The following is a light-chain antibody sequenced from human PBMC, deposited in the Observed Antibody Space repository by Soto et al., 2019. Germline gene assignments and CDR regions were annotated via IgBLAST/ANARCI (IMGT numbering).Light chain of an antibody. Sequence: DIVMTQSPDSLAVSLGERATINCKSSQSVLYSSNNKNYLAWHQQKPGQPPKLLIYWASTRESGVPDRFSGSGSGTDFTLTISSLQAEDVAVYYCQQYYISPWTFGQGTKVEIK. CDR1: QSVLYSSNNKNY. V-gene: IGKV4-1*01. CDR2: WAS. J-gene: IGKJ1*01. CDR3: QQYYISPWT.